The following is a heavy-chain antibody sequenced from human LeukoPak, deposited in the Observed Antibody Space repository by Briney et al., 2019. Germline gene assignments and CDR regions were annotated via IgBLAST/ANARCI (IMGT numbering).Heavy chain of an antibody. CDR1: GFIFSAFG. V-gene: IGHV3-23*01. Sequence: PGGSLRLSCAASGFIFSAFGMTWLRQPPGKGLEWFSAINSGGGVTYYADSVKGRFTISRVNSENTLFLQMDSLRAEDTAVYYCASSMGFWNAESTSITDWGQGTQVTVSS. CDR2: INSGGGVT. J-gene: IGHJ4*02. CDR3: ASSMGFWNAESTSITD. D-gene: IGHD1-1*01.